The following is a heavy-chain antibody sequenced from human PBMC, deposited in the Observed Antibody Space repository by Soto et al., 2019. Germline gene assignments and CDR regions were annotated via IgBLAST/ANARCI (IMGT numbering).Heavy chain of an antibody. CDR1: GGTFSSYA. CDR2: IIPIFGTA. D-gene: IGHD5-12*01. V-gene: IGHV1-69*06. J-gene: IGHJ5*02. CDR3: ARQSGKYSGSEIRGGDWFDP. Sequence: QVQLVQSGAEVKKPGSSVKVSCKASGGTFSSYAISWVRQAPGQGLEWMGGIIPIFGTANYAQKFQGRVTITADKSTSTAYMELSSLRSEDTAVYYCARQSGKYSGSEIRGGDWFDPWGQGTLVTVSS.